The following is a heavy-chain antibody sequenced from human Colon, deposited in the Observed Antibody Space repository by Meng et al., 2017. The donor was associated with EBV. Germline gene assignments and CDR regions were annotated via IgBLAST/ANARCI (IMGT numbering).Heavy chain of an antibody. CDR2: IDDSGNI. CDR1: GGPFSGFY. Sequence: QVQPQQRGAGLLQPSETLSLTCTVYGGPFSGFYWTWIRQSPGKGLEWIGEIDDSGNIIYNPSLKSRVTISEDTSKNQFSLNVSSVTAADSAVYYCARRGPSGNFSPWSQGALVTVSS. D-gene: IGHD3-10*01. V-gene: IGHV4-34*01. CDR3: ARRGPSGNFSP. J-gene: IGHJ5*02.